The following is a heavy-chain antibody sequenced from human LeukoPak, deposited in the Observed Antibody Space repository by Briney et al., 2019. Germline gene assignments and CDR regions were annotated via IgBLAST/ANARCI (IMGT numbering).Heavy chain of an antibody. CDR2: ISSSSSYI. CDR3: ARQIYYDSSGYYSPY. Sequence: GGSLRLSCAASGFTFSSYSMNWVRQAPGKGLEWVSSISSSSSYIYYADSVKGRFTISRDNAKNSLYLQMNSLRAEDTAVYYCARQIYYDSSGYYSPYWGQGTLVTVSS. D-gene: IGHD3-22*01. V-gene: IGHV3-21*01. CDR1: GFTFSSYS. J-gene: IGHJ4*02.